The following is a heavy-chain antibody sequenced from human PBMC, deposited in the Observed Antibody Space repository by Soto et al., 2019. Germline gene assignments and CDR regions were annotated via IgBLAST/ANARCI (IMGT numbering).Heavy chain of an antibody. CDR2: IYHSGST. V-gene: IGHV4-30-2*01. CDR3: GRGDYYDSQPLY. Sequence: NPSETLSLTCAVSGGSISSGGYSWSWIRQPPGKGLEWIGYIYHSGSTYYNPSLKSRVTISVDRSKNQFSLKLSSVTAADTAVYYCGRGDYYDSQPLYWGQGTLVTVSS. J-gene: IGHJ4*02. CDR1: GGSISSGGYS. D-gene: IGHD3-22*01.